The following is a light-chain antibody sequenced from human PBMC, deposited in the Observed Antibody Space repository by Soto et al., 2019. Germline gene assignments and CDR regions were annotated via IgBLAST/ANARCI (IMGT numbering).Light chain of an antibody. V-gene: IGLV2-14*03. CDR2: DVS. Sequence: QSALTQPASVSGSPGQSITISCTGTSSDVGGYNYVSWYQQHPGKAPKLLINDVSNRPSGISDRFSGSKSGNTASLTISGLRAEDEADYYCSSYTSSTTNVFGTGTKLTVL. CDR1: SSDVGGYNY. J-gene: IGLJ1*01. CDR3: SSYTSSTTNV.